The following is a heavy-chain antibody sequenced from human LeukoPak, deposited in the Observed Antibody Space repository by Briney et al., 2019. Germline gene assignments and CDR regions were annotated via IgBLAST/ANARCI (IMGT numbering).Heavy chain of an antibody. CDR1: GYTFTAYY. CDR3: AREGFCTGSKCPAEY. CDR2: INPNTGGT. J-gene: IGHJ4*02. V-gene: IGHV1-2*02. Sequence: ASVKVSCKASGYTFTAYYMYWVRQAPGQGLEWMGWINPNTGGTNSAQKFQGRVTMTRDTSISTAYMELKRLSSNDTAVYFCAREGFCTGSKCPAEYWGQGTLVAVSS. D-gene: IGHD2-8*02.